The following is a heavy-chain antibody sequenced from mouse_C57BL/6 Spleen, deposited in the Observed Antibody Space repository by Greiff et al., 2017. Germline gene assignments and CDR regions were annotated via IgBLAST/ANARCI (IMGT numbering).Heavy chain of an antibody. CDR1: GFTFSDYG. Sequence: EVKVVESGGGLVKPGGSLKLSCAASGFTFSDYGMHWVRQAPEKGLEWVAYISSGSSTIYYADTVKGRFTISRDNAKNTLFLQMTSLRSEDTPMYYCASYREAMDYWGQGTSVTVSS. J-gene: IGHJ4*01. CDR3: ASYREAMDY. V-gene: IGHV5-17*01. CDR2: ISSGSSTI. D-gene: IGHD5-5*01.